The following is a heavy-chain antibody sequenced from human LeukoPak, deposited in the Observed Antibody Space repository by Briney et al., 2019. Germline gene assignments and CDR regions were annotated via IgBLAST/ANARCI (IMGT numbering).Heavy chain of an antibody. CDR1: GYSFTGYW. Sequence: GESLKISCKGSGYSFTGYWIGWVRQMPGKGLEWMGIIYPGDSDTRYSPSFQGQVTISADKSISTAYLQWSSLKASDTAMYYCARQTTVTGQGMDYWGQGTLVTVSS. CDR3: ARQTTVTGQGMDY. D-gene: IGHD4-17*01. J-gene: IGHJ4*02. CDR2: IYPGDSDT. V-gene: IGHV5-51*01.